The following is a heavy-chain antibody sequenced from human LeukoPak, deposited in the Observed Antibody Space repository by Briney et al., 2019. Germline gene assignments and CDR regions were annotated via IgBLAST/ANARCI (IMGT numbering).Heavy chain of an antibody. CDR2: ISSSGSTI. CDR1: GFTFSSYS. J-gene: IGHJ6*02. CDR3: ARDLCSSTSCYDGVPNYYYGMDV. V-gene: IGHV3-48*04. D-gene: IGHD2-2*01. Sequence: GGSLRLSCAASGFTFSSYSMNWVRQAPGKGLEWVSYISSSGSTIYYADSVKGRFTISRDNAKNSLYLQMNSLRAEDTAVYYCARDLCSSTSCYDGVPNYYYGMDVWGQGTTVTVSS.